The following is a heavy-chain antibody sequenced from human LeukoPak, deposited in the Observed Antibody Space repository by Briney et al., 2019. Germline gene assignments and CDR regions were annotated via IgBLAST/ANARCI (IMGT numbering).Heavy chain of an antibody. J-gene: IGHJ4*02. D-gene: IGHD4-17*01. CDR3: ARTDYGDFPFDY. CDR2: INHSGST. CDR1: GGSFSGYY. V-gene: IGHV4-34*01. Sequence: SETLSLTCAVYGGSFSGYYWSWLRQPPGKGLEWIGEINHSGSTNYNPSLKSRVTISVDTSKNQFSLKLSSVTAADTAVYYCARTDYGDFPFDYWGQGTLVTVSS.